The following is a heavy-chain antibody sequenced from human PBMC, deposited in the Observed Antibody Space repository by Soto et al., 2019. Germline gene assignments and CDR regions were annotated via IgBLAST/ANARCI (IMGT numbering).Heavy chain of an antibody. V-gene: IGHV4-39*01. Sequence: HLHRQGSAPGLVKLSEPLPLTGPAPVGPIGIIGYYGGWFAKPQGKGRGGIGSIYYSGSTYYNPSLKSRVTISVDTSKNQFSLKLSSVTAADTAVYYCARHCSGGSCYGDWFDPWGQGTLVTVSS. CDR1: VGPIGIIGYY. CDR3: ARHCSGGSCYGDWFDP. J-gene: IGHJ5*02. D-gene: IGHD2-15*01. CDR2: IYYSGST.